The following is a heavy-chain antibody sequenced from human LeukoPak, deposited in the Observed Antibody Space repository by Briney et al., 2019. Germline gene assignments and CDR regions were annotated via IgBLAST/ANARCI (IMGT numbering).Heavy chain of an antibody. CDR1: GYTFTNYG. CDR3: ARWRYRFGESLPTL. CDR2: ISAYNGHT. V-gene: IGHV1-18*01. J-gene: IGHJ4*02. Sequence: ASVKVSCKASGYTFTNYGISWVRQAPGQGLEWMGWISAYNGHTKYAQKVQGRVTMTRDTSTSTAYMELRSLRSDDTAVYYCARWRYRFGESLPTLWGQGTLVTVSS. D-gene: IGHD3-10*01.